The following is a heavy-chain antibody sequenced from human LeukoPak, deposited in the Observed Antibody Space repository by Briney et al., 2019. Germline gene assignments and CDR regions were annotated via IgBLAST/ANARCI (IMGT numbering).Heavy chain of an antibody. CDR2: IIPIFGTA. CDR3: ARGYYGSGSYYNEFDY. Sequence: SVKVSCKASGGTFSSYAISWVRQAPGQGLEWMGGIIPIFGTANYAQKFQGRVTITADESTSTAYMELSSLRSEDTAVYYCARGYYGSGSYYNEFDYWGQGTLVTVSS. CDR1: GGTFSSYA. J-gene: IGHJ4*02. V-gene: IGHV1-69*13. D-gene: IGHD3-10*01.